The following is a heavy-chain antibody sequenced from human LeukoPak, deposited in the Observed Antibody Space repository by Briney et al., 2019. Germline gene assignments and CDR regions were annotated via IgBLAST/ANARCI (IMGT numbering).Heavy chain of an antibody. V-gene: IGHV5-51*01. Sequence: GESLKISCKCSGYTFTTYWIGWVRQMPGKGLEWMGIVYPGDSDTRHSPSFQGQVTISADKSSSTAYLQWSSLKASDTATYYCARVLIMVRVFTRAYDVWGQGTMVTVSS. D-gene: IGHD3-10*01. J-gene: IGHJ3*01. CDR2: VYPGDSDT. CDR3: ARVLIMVRVFTRAYDV. CDR1: GYTFTTYW.